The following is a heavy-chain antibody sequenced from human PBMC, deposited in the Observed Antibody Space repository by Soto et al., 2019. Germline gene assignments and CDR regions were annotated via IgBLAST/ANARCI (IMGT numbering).Heavy chain of an antibody. CDR2: IYFSGSN. D-gene: IGHD4-17*01. CDR1: GASISSSDYY. Sequence: QVQLQESGPGLVKPSQTLSLTCAVSGASISSSDYYWSWIRQPPGKGLEWIGYIYFSGSNYYNPSLKSRITIAEDTSNNHSSLRLSSVTAADTAVYYCARGLYGYYAFDHWGQGARVTVSS. J-gene: IGHJ4*02. CDR3: ARGLYGYYAFDH. V-gene: IGHV4-30-4*01.